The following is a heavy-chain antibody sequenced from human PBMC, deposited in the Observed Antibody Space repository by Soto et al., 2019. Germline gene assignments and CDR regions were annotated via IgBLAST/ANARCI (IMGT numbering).Heavy chain of an antibody. CDR3: ATDLGPLNYYDNIHLGVDY. V-gene: IGHV3-30*03. CDR1: GFPFSVYG. D-gene: IGHD3-22*01. CDR2: MPYDGTRN. Sequence: GGSLRLSCTASGFPFSVYGMHLVRQSPGKGLEWVAVMPYDGTRNCYADSVKGRFTISRENSKNTLYLQMKSLRAQDTAVYYCATDLGPLNYYDNIHLGVDYWRQGTRVTVSS. J-gene: IGHJ4*02.